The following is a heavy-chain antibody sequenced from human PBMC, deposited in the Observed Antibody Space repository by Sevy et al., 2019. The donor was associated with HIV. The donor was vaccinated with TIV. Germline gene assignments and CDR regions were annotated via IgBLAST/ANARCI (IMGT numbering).Heavy chain of an antibody. J-gene: IGHJ3*02. CDR1: GFTFSSYS. Sequence: GGSLRLSCAASGFTFSSYSMNWVRQAPGKGLEWVSSISSSSSYIYYADSVKGRFTISRDKAKNSLYLQMNSLRAEETAVYYCARALGVEMATIPPFDIWGQGTMVTVSS. D-gene: IGHD3-16*01. CDR3: ARALGVEMATIPPFDI. CDR2: ISSSSSYI. V-gene: IGHV3-21*01.